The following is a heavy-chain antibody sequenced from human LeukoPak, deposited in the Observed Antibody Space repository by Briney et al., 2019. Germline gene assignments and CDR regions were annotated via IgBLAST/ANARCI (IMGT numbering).Heavy chain of an antibody. CDR2: ISSSSSYI. D-gene: IGHD5-12*01. V-gene: IGHV3-21*01. Sequence: PGGSLRLSCAATGFTFSSYSMNWVRQAPGKGLEWVSSISSSSSYIYYADSVKGRFTISRDNSKNTLYLQMNSLRAEDTAVYYCARGPSGYHNTGGQGTLVTVSS. CDR3: ARGPSGYHNT. J-gene: IGHJ4*02. CDR1: GFTFSSYS.